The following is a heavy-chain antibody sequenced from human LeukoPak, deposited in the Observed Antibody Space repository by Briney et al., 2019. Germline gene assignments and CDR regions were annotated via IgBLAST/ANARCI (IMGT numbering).Heavy chain of an antibody. D-gene: IGHD3-9*01. CDR2: IYYTGST. Sequence: SETLSLTCTVSGASMSDYYWSWIRQPPGKGLEWIGYIYYTGSTNYNPSVKSRVTMSVDTSKNQISLKLSSVTAADSAVYYCVRRVRYFGQNDYWGQGTLVTVSS. J-gene: IGHJ4*02. CDR1: GASMSDYY. CDR3: VRRVRYFGQNDY. V-gene: IGHV4-59*08.